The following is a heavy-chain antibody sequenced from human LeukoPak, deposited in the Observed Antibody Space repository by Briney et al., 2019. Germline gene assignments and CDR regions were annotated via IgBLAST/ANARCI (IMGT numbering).Heavy chain of an antibody. J-gene: IGHJ4*02. D-gene: IGHD5-12*01. CDR3: VKGGYDYIEMGYFDS. CDR2: VIGSSGST. V-gene: IGHV3-23*01. Sequence: GGSLRLSCAASGFTSTNYAMNWVRQAPGKGLEWVSIVIGSSGSTDYADSVKGRFTISRDNSKNMVFLQMNSLRPEDTAIYYCVKGGYDYIEMGYFDSWGQGTLVIVSS. CDR1: GFTSTNYA.